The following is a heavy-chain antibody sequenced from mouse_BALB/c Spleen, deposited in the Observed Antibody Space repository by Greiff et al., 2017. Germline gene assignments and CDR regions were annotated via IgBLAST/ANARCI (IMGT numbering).Heavy chain of an antibody. CDR3: ARDPSYGNYDY. CDR2: INSNGGST. J-gene: IGHJ2*01. D-gene: IGHD2-10*01. Sequence: EVMLVESGGGLVQPGGSLKLSCAASGFTFSSYGMSWVRQTPDKRLELVATINSNGGSTYYPDSVKGRFTISRDNAKNTLYLQMSSLKSEDTAMYYCARDPSYGNYDYWGQGTTLTVSS. V-gene: IGHV5-6-3*01. CDR1: GFTFSSYG.